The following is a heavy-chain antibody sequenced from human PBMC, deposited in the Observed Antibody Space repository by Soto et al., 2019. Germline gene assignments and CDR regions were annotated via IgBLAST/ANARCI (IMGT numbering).Heavy chain of an antibody. CDR1: GFTFNNYA. Sequence: DVQLLESGGDLAQPGGSLRLSCEASGFTFNNYAIAWVRQAPGKGLEWVSGITSSGAVYYADSVKGRFTISRDNSKNTLYLQMNSLRAEDTAVYYCAKGESSVSARDFDPWGQGTLVTVSS. D-gene: IGHD3-22*01. CDR2: ITSSGAV. J-gene: IGHJ5*02. V-gene: IGHV3-23*01. CDR3: AKGESSVSARDFDP.